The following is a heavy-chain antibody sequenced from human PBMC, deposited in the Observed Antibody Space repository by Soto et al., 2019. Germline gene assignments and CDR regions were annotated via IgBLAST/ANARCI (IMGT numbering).Heavy chain of an antibody. CDR3: AKDGGDYDFWSGPFDY. CDR1: GFTFSSYA. CDR2: ISGSGGGT. J-gene: IGHJ4*02. Sequence: PGGSLRLSCAASGFTFSSYAMSWVRQAPGKGLEWVSAISGSGGGTYYADSVKGRFTISRDNSKNTLYLQMNSLRAGDTAVYYCAKDGGDYDFWSGPFDYWGQGTLVTVSS. D-gene: IGHD3-3*01. V-gene: IGHV3-23*01.